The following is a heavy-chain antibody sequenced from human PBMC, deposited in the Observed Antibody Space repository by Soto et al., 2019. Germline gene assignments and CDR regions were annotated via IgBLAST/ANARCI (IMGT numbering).Heavy chain of an antibody. V-gene: IGHV4-59*06. CDR2: IYYSGST. CDR1: GGSISSYY. D-gene: IGHD6-13*01. Sequence: SETLSLTCTVSGGSISSYYWSWIRQHPGKGLEWIGCIYYSGSTYYNPSLKGRVTISVDTSKNQFSLKLSSVTAADTAVYYCARGIAAAAEYYFDYWGQGTLVTVSS. J-gene: IGHJ4*02. CDR3: ARGIAAAAEYYFDY.